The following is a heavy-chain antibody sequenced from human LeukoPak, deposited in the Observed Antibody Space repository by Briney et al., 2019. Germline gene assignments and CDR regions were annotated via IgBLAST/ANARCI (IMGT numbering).Heavy chain of an antibody. CDR2: ISSSSSYI. V-gene: IGHV3-21*01. CDR1: GFTFSSYS. J-gene: IGHJ3*02. Sequence: GGSLRLSCAASGFTFSSYSMNWVRQAPGKGLEWVSSISSSSSYIYYADSVKGRFTISRDNAKNSLYLQMNSLRAEDTAVYYCARGFRLFSAFDIWGQGTMVTVSS. CDR3: ARGFRLFSAFDI. D-gene: IGHD3-22*01.